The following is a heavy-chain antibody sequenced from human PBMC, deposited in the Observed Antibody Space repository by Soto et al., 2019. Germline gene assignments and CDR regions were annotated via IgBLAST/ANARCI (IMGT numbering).Heavy chain of an antibody. D-gene: IGHD6-6*01. V-gene: IGHV3-23*01. CDR2: ITGSGVST. CDR3: AKKFDGSSPYFHS. J-gene: IGHJ4*02. Sequence: PGGSLRLSCIASGFGFNAYAMSWVRQAPGKGLEWVSAITGSGVSTYYADSVRGRFTISRDNSKNTLSLQMNSLRADDTAVYYCAKKFDGSSPYFHSWGQGSLVTVSS. CDR1: GFGFNAYA.